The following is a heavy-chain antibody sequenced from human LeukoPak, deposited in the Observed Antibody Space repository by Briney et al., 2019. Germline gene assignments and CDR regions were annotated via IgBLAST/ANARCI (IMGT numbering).Heavy chain of an antibody. V-gene: IGHV1-69*13. J-gene: IGHJ4*02. CDR2: IIPIFGTA. CDR3: ATTSTYYYDSSGYRNLDY. D-gene: IGHD3-22*01. CDR1: GGTFSSYA. Sequence: ASVKVSCKASGGTFSSYAISWVRQAPGQGLEWMGGIIPIFGTANYAQKFQGRVTITADESTSTAYMEPSSLRSEDTAVYYCATTSTYYYDSSGYRNLDYWGQGTLVTVSS.